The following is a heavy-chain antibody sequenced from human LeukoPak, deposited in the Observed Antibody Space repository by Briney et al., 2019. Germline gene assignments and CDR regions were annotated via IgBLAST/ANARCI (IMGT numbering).Heavy chain of an antibody. D-gene: IGHD2-15*01. J-gene: IGHJ5*02. V-gene: IGHV3-30*18. CDR1: GFTFSSYG. CDR2: ISYDGSNK. Sequence: GGSLRLSCAASGFTFSSYGMHWVRQAPGKGLEWVAVISYDGSNKYYADSVKGRFTISRDNSKTTLYLQMNSLRAEDTAVYYCANVCCPWGQGTLVTVSS. CDR3: ANVCCP.